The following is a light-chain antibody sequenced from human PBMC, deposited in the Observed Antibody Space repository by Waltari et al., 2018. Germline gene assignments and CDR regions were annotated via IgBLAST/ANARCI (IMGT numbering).Light chain of an antibody. V-gene: IGLV4-69*01. J-gene: IGLJ2*01. CDR3: QTWGTGIQV. CDR2: LRSDGSH. CDR1: SGHSNFA. Sequence: LVLTQSPSASASLGASVKLTCTPSSGHSNFAIAWHPQQPEKGPRYLMKLRSDGSHSKGDGIPDRFSGPSSGAERYLTISSLQSEDEADYYCQTWGTGIQVFGGGTKLTVL.